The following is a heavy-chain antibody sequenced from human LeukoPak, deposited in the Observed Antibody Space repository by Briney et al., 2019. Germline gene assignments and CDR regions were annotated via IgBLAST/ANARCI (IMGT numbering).Heavy chain of an antibody. V-gene: IGHV3-15*01. Sequence: PGGSLRLFCAASGFTFTQAWMIWVRLAPGKGLEWVGRIKSKPSGGRIGYAEPVKGRFSISRDDSNNISYLQMSSLKTEDTAVYYCSTDSYSWGQGNPVTVSS. CDR2: IKSKPSGGRI. CDR3: STDSYS. CDR1: GFTFTQAW. J-gene: IGHJ4*02.